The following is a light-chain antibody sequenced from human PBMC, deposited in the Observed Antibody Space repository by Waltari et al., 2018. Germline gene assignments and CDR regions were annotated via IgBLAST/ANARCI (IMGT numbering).Light chain of an antibody. CDR1: SSDVGGYNY. Sequence: QSALTQPASVSGSPGQSITISCTGTSSDVGGYNYVSWYQQYPGKAPKLIIYDVRNGPSGVSNRFSGSKSGNTASLTISGLQAEDEADYYCCSYTTSTTLDVVFGGGTKVTVL. CDR2: DVR. V-gene: IGLV2-14*03. J-gene: IGLJ2*01. CDR3: CSYTTSTTLDVV.